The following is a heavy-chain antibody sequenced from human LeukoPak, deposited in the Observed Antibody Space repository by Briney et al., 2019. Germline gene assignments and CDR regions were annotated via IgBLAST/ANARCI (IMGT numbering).Heavy chain of an antibody. D-gene: IGHD5-18*01. CDR1: GGTFSSSA. CDR3: AKHQGLTAPPPYGLDV. V-gene: IGHV1-69*04. CDR2: IIPVLNIT. Sequence: SVKVSCKTSGGTFSSSAITWVRQAPGQGLEWMGRIIPVLNITTYAQKFQGRVTITADTSTSTVYMELSSLRSEETAVYYCAKHQGLTAPPPYGLDVWGQGTTVIVTS. J-gene: IGHJ6*02.